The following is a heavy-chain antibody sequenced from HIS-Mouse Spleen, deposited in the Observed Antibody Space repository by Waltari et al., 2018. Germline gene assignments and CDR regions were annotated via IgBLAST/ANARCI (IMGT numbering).Heavy chain of an antibody. CDR3: AREIPYSSSWYDWYFDL. CDR2: IYYSGST. V-gene: IGHV4-39*07. CDR1: GGSISSSSYY. D-gene: IGHD6-13*01. J-gene: IGHJ2*01. Sequence: QLQLQESGPGLVKPSETLSLTCTVSGGSISSSSYYWGGIGQPPGKGLEWIGGIYYSGSTYYNPPLKRRVTISVDTSKNQFSLKLSSVTAADTAVYYCAREIPYSSSWYDWYFDLWGRGTLVTVSS.